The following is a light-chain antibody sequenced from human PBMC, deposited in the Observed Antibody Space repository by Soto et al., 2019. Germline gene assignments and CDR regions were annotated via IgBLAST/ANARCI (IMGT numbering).Light chain of an antibody. CDR3: QQHNTYSRT. Sequence: DIQMTQSPSTLSGSVGDRVTITCRASQSVSSGLAWYQQKPGKAPKLLIYKASNLESGVPSRFSGSGSATEFTLTISSLQPDDFATYYCQQHNTYSRTFGQGTKVEIK. V-gene: IGKV1-5*03. CDR1: QSVSSG. J-gene: IGKJ1*01. CDR2: KAS.